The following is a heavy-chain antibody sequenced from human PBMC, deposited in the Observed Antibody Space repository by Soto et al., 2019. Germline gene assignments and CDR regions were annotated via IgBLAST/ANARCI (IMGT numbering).Heavy chain of an antibody. Sequence: QITLNESGPTQVKPRQTLTLTCTFSGFSLTTSGVGVGWIRQSPGKAPEWLALIYWDDDKRYSPSLKSRLTITKDNTKTQVVLTMADLDPADTATYYCAHRVLRTVFGLVTTTAIYFDFWGQGTPVDVSS. CDR2: IYWDDDK. CDR1: GFSLTTSGVG. D-gene: IGHD3-3*01. J-gene: IGHJ4*02. V-gene: IGHV2-5*02. CDR3: AHRVLRTVFGLVTTTAIYFDF.